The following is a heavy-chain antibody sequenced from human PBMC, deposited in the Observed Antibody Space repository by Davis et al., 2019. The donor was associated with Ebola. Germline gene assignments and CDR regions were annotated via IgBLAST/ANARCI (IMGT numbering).Heavy chain of an antibody. CDR1: GFTFSSYT. CDR2: ISSGRTTL. CDR3: ARSLGDIVLVPAAPVPDY. Sequence: GESLKISCAASGFTFSSYTMNWVRQAPGKGLEWVSYISSGRTTLEYADSVKGRFTISRDNAKNSLYLQMNSLRDEDTAVYYCARSLGDIVLVPAAPVPDYWGQGTLVTVSS. J-gene: IGHJ4*02. D-gene: IGHD2-2*01. V-gene: IGHV3-48*02.